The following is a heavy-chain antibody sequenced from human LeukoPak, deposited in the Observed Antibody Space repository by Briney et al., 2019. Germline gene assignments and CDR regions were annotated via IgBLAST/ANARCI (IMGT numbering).Heavy chain of an antibody. V-gene: IGHV3-21*04. CDR3: ARGYRRGGITIFGVVIIDPNWFDP. CDR2: ISSSSYI. J-gene: IGHJ5*02. CDR1: GFTFSSYS. Sequence: GGSLRLSCAASGFTFSSYSMNWVRQAPGKGLEWVSSISSSSYIYYADSVKGRFTISRDNAKNSLYLQMNSLRAEDTAVYYCARGYRRGGITIFGVVIIDPNWFDPWGQGTLVTVSS. D-gene: IGHD3-3*01.